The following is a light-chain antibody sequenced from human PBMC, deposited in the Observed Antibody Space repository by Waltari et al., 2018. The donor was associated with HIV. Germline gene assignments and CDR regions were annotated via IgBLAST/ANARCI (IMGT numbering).Light chain of an antibody. V-gene: IGLV2-14*03. CDR1: SSDVGAYNY. CDR2: DVS. J-gene: IGLJ1*01. CDR3: SSYTSSSTHV. Sequence: QSALTQPASVSGSPGQSITISCTGTSSDVGAYNYVSWYQQYPGKVPKLMIYDVSNRPSGVAKRFSGSNAGNTASLTISGLQAEDEADYYCSSYTSSSTHVFGTGTKVTVL.